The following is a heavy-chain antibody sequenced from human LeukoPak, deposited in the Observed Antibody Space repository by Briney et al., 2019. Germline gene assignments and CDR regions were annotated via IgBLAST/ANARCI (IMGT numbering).Heavy chain of an antibody. D-gene: IGHD7-27*01. Sequence: ASVKVSCKASGYSFMNYDINWVRQATGQGLEWIGWTNPNSGNTGYAQKFQGRVTITRNTSISTAYVELSSLRSEDTAVYYCASAKTTNWGVYYYYYMDVWGKGTTVTVSS. CDR2: TNPNSGNT. CDR1: GYSFMNYD. CDR3: ASAKTTNWGVYYYYYMDV. J-gene: IGHJ6*03. V-gene: IGHV1-8*03.